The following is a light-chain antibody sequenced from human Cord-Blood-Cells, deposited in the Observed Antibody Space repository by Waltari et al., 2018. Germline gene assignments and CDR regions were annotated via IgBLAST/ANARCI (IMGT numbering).Light chain of an antibody. CDR1: QSLMHSNGYNY. Sequence: DRVMTPCPLSLRVTPGEPASISCRSSQSLMHSNGYNYLDWYLQKPGQSPQLLIYLGYNRASGVPDRFSGSGSGTDFTLKISRVEAEDVGVYYCMQALQTPWTFGQGTKVEIK. CDR3: MQALQTPWT. J-gene: IGKJ1*01. V-gene: IGKV2-28*01. CDR2: LGY.